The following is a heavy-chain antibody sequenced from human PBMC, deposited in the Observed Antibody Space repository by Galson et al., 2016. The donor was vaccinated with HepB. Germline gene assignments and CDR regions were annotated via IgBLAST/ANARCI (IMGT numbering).Heavy chain of an antibody. J-gene: IGHJ4*02. CDR2: ISNAGSYR. CDR1: GFVFSAYG. CDR3: ARSGGTYSSSSYYFDS. Sequence: SLRVSCAGSGFVFSAYGFNWIRQPPGKGLEWVSSISNAGSYRHYTDSVKGRFTISRDNDKHSLYLQMNSLRAEDTAVYYCARSGGTYSSSSYYFDSWGQGTLVAVSS. D-gene: IGHD6-6*01. V-gene: IGHV3-21*01.